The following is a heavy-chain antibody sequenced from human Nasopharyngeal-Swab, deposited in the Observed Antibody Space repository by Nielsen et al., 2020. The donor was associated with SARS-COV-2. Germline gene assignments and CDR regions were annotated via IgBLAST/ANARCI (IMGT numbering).Heavy chain of an antibody. CDR1: GVSLGRGGYS. Sequence: LRLSSDVSGVSLGRGGYSWRWIRQPPGKVLASIGYLYFRGNSYYHPSFKSRVTISGDRSKNQFSLKMTSVTAADTAIYYCARAGAYDFWSLDVWGQGTTVTVSS. CDR2: LYFRGNS. J-gene: IGHJ6*01. CDR3: ARAGAYDFWSLDV. V-gene: IGHV4-30-2*01. D-gene: IGHD3-3*01.